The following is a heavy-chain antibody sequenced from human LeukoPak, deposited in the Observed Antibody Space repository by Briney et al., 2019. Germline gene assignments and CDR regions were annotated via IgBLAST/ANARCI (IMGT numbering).Heavy chain of an antibody. CDR2: IKHDGSEK. V-gene: IGHV3-7*03. D-gene: IGHD3-3*01. CDR1: GFTLSSYW. J-gene: IGHJ4*02. Sequence: GGSLRLSCAACGFTLSSYWVSWVRQAPGKGREWVANIKHDGSEKHCVDSVKGRFTISIDNAKNSLYLEMNSLRAEDSAVYYCGASVFWWGQGTLVTVSS. CDR3: GASVFW.